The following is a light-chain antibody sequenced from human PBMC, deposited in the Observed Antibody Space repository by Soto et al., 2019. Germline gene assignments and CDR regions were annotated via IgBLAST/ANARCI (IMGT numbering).Light chain of an antibody. V-gene: IGLV1-40*01. J-gene: IGLJ3*02. CDR3: QSYDSSLSGPL. CDR1: SSNIGAGYD. Sequence: QSVLTQPPSVSGAPGQRVTISCTGSSSNIGAGYDVHWYQQLPGTAPKLLIYGNSNRPSGVPDRFSGSKSGTSASLAITGLQAGDEADYYCQSYDSSLSGPLFGGGTKLTVL. CDR2: GNS.